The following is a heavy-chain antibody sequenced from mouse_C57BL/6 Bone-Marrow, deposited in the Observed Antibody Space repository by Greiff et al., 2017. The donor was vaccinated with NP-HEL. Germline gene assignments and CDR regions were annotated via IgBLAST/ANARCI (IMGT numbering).Heavy chain of an antibody. V-gene: IGHV1-50*01. CDR1: GYTFTTYW. Sequence: VQLQQSGAELVKPGASVKLSCKASGYTFTTYWMQWVKQRPGQGLEWIGEIDPSDSYTNYNQKFKGKATFTVATSSSTAYMQLSSLTSEDSAVYYGARKAYYGRSYECAYWGQGTLVTVSA. J-gene: IGHJ3*01. CDR2: IDPSDSYT. D-gene: IGHD1-1*01. CDR3: ARKAYYGRSYECAY.